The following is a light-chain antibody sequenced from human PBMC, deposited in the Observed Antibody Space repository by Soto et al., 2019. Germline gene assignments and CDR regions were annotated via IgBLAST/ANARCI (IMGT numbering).Light chain of an antibody. CDR1: QSISIW. CDR2: KAS. V-gene: IGKV1-5*03. CDR3: QQYNDYSWT. J-gene: IGKJ1*01. Sequence: DIQMTQSPSTLSASVGDRVATSCRASQSISIWLAWYQQKPGKAPNLLIYKASSLESGVPSRFSGSGSGTEFTLTISSLQPDDFATYYCQQYNDYSWTFGQGTKVEIK.